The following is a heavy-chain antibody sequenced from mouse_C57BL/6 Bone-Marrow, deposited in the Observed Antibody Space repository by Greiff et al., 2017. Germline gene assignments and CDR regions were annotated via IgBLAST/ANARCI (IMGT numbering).Heavy chain of an antibody. J-gene: IGHJ2*01. CDR2: IDPSDSET. D-gene: IGHD2-3*01. V-gene: IGHV1-52*01. CDR3: ARQGGYYEDWEDY. Sequence: VKLQQPGAELVRPGSSVKLSCKASGYTFTSYWMHWVKQRPIQGLEWIGNIDPSDSETHYNQKFKDKATLTEDKSSSTAYMQLSSLTSEDSAVYYCARQGGYYEDWEDYWGQGTTLTVSS. CDR1: GYTFTSYW.